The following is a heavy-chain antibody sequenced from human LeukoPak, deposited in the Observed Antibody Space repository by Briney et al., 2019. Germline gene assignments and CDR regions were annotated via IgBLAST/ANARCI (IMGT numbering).Heavy chain of an antibody. V-gene: IGHV4-59*08. D-gene: IGHD3-22*01. Sequence: PQTLSLTCTVSGGSISSYYWSWIRQPPGKGLEWIGYIYYSGSTNYNPSLESRVTISVDTSKNQFSLKLSSVTAADTAVYYCARRGYYDSSGYGYWGQGTLVTVSS. CDR2: IYYSGST. J-gene: IGHJ4*02. CDR1: GGSISSYY. CDR3: ARRGYYDSSGYGY.